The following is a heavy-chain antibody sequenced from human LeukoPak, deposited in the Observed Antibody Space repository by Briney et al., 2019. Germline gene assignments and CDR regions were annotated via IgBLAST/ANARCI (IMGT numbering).Heavy chain of an antibody. CDR2: IYYSGST. V-gene: IGHV4-59*01. D-gene: IGHD4-17*01. Sequence: PSETLSLTCTVSGGSISSYYWSWIRQPPGKGLEWIGYIYYSGSTNYNPSLKSRVTISVDTSKNQFSLKLSSVTAADTAVYYCARDSTTVTGYYYYMDVWGKGTTVTVSS. CDR3: ARDSTTVTGYYYYMDV. J-gene: IGHJ6*03. CDR1: GGSISSYY.